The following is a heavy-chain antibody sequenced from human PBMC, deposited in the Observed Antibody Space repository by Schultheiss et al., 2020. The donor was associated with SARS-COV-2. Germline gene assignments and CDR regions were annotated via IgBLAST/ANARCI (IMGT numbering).Heavy chain of an antibody. CDR3: ARMADYGDYWYFDL. V-gene: IGHV4-59*12. J-gene: IGHJ2*01. Sequence: SQTLSLTCTVSGGSISSYYWSWIRQPPGKGLEWIGYIYYSGSTNYNPSLKSLVTISVDTSKNQFSLKLSSVTAADTAVYYCARMADYGDYWYFDLWGRGTLVTVSS. CDR2: IYYSGST. D-gene: IGHD4-17*01. CDR1: GGSISSYY.